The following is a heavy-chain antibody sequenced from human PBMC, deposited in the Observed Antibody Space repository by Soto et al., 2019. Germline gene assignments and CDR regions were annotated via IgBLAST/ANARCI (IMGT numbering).Heavy chain of an antibody. D-gene: IGHD3-3*01. V-gene: IGHV4-39*01. CDR1: GGSISSSSYY. CDR2: IYYSGST. Sequence: SGTLALTCTVSGGSISSSSYYWGWIRQPPGKGLEWIGSIYYSGSTYYNPSLKSRVTISVDTSKNQFSLKLSSLTAADTAVYYCARQFRFEVPGFLEWFRAYWGPRTLVT. J-gene: IGHJ4*02. CDR3: ARQFRFEVPGFLEWFRAY.